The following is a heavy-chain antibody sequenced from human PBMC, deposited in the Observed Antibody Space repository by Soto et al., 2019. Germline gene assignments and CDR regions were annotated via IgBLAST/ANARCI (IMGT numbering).Heavy chain of an antibody. V-gene: IGHV3-33*01. CDR1: GFTFSSYG. CDR2: IWYDGSNK. Sequence: GGSLRLSCAASGFTFSSYGMHWVRQAPGKGLEWVAVIWYDGSNKYYADSVKGRFTISRDNSKNTLYLQMNSLRAEDTAVHYCARDGSITIFGVVMNIYGMDVWGQGTTVTVSS. D-gene: IGHD3-3*01. CDR3: ARDGSITIFGVVMNIYGMDV. J-gene: IGHJ6*02.